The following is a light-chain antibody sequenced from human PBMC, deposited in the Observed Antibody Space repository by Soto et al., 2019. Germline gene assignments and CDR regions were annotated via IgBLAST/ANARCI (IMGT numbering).Light chain of an antibody. J-gene: IGKJ4*01. V-gene: IGKV1-5*01. CDR2: TAS. CDR1: SSISTC. Sequence: DIQMTQPPSTLSASVRDRVTITSRASSSISTCLAWYQQKPGQAPKLLIYTASTLQSGVPSRFSGSGSGTDFTLTISSLQPEDFATYYCLHHNSYPLTFGGGTKVDI. CDR3: LHHNSYPLT.